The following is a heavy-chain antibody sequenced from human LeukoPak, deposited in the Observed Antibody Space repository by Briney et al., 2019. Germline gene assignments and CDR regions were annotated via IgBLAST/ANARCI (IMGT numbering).Heavy chain of an antibody. Sequence: SETLSLTCTVSGGSISSYYWSWIRQPPGKGLEWIGYIYYSGSTNYNPSLKSRVTISVDTSKNQFSLKLSSVTAADTAVYYCARGEVVAAMGAFDIWGQGTMVTVSS. CDR3: ARGEVVAAMGAFDI. CDR1: GGSISSYY. V-gene: IGHV4-59*01. D-gene: IGHD2-15*01. J-gene: IGHJ3*02. CDR2: IYYSGST.